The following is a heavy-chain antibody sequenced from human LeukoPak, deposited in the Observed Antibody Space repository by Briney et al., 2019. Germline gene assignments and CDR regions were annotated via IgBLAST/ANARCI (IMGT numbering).Heavy chain of an antibody. D-gene: IGHD6-13*01. CDR3: ASIAAAARDAFDI. CDR1: GGSISSGGYS. CDR2: IYHSGST. V-gene: IGHV4-30-2*01. Sequence: SGTLSLTCAVSGGSISSGGYSWSWIRQPPGKGLEWIGYIYHSGSTYYNPSLKSRVTISVDRSKNQFSLKLSSVTAADTAVYYCASIAAAARDAFDIWGQGTMVTVSS. J-gene: IGHJ3*02.